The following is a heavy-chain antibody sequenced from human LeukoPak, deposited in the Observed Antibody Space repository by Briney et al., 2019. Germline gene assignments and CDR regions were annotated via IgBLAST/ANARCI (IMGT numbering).Heavy chain of an antibody. D-gene: IGHD3-22*01. J-gene: IGHJ4*02. CDR3: ARRSYYYDSSGYLYHDY. CDR1: GFTLSSYA. V-gene: IGHV3-23*01. CDR2: ISGSGGST. Sequence: GGSLRLSCAASGFTLSSYAMSWVRQAPGKGLEWVSAISGSGGSTYYADSVKGRFTISRDNSKNTLYLQMNSLRAEDTAVYYCARRSYYYDSSGYLYHDYWGQGTLVTVSS.